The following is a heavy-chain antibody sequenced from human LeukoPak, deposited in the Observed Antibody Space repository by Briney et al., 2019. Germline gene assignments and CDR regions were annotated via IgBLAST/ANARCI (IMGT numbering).Heavy chain of an antibody. CDR3: ARELGAPGPPTARLTNWFDP. J-gene: IGHJ5*02. CDR1: GDSVSSNSAA. CDR2: TYYRSKWYN. D-gene: IGHD6-6*01. V-gene: IGHV6-1*01. Sequence: SQTLSLNCAISGDSVSSNSAAWNWIRQSPSRGLEWLGRTYYRSKWYNDYAVSVKSRITINPDTSKNQFSLQLNSVTPEDTAVYYCARELGAPGPPTARLTNWFDPWGQGTLVTVSS.